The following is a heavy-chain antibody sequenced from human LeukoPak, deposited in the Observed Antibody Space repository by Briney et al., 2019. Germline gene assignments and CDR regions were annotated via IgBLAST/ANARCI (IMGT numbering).Heavy chain of an antibody. CDR2: IYYSGST. D-gene: IGHD4-11*01. Sequence: SETLSLTCTVSGGSTSSGDYYWSWIRQPPGKGLEWIGYIYYSGSTYYNPSLKSRVSISVDTSKNQFSLKLSSVTAADTAVYYCARVKDYLADYWGQGTLVTVSS. J-gene: IGHJ4*02. CDR1: GGSTSSGDYY. CDR3: ARVKDYLADY. V-gene: IGHV4-30-4*01.